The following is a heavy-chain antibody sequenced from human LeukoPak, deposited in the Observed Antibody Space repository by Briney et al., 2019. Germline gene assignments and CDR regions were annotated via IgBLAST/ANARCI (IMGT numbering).Heavy chain of an antibody. CDR1: GFTFSVAW. V-gene: IGHV3-15*01. CDR3: ITEPPWVVF. Sequence: GRPLRLSCAASGFTFSVAWMNWVRQAPGKGLEWVGRIKSNTDGGATDYAAPVKDRFTISRNYSEKTLYLQMNSLKTEDTAVYYCITEPPWVVFWGQGTLVTVSS. CDR2: IKSNTDGGAT. J-gene: IGHJ4*02. D-gene: IGHD3-16*01.